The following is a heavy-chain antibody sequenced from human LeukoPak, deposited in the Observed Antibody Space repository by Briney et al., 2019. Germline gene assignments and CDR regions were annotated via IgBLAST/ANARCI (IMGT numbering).Heavy chain of an antibody. V-gene: IGHV5-51*01. Sequence: GESLKISCEGSGYSFTSYWIGWVRQMPGKGLEWMGIIYPGDSDTRYSPSFQGQVTISADKSISTAYLQWSSLKASDTAMYYCASVCSSTSCNDAFDIWGQGTMVTVSS. J-gene: IGHJ3*02. CDR1: GYSFTSYW. CDR3: ASVCSSTSCNDAFDI. CDR2: IYPGDSDT. D-gene: IGHD2-2*01.